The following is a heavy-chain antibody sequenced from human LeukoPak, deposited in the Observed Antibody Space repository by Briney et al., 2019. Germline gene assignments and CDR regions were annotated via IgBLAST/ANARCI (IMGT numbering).Heavy chain of an antibody. J-gene: IGHJ4*02. Sequence: EGSLRLSCAASGFTFSSYTMNWVRQAPGKGLEWVSSISSSSSYMYYADSVKGRFTISRDNAKNSLYLQMNSLRAEDTAVYYCAPQGGVLRSYWGQGTLVTVSS. V-gene: IGHV3-21*01. CDR3: APQGGVLRSY. CDR1: GFTFSSYT. CDR2: ISSSSSYM. D-gene: IGHD3-3*01.